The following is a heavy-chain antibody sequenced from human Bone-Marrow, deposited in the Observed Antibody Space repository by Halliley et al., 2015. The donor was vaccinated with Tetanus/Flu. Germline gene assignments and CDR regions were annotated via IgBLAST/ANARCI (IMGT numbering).Heavy chain of an antibody. J-gene: IGHJ4*02. D-gene: IGHD6-19*01. CDR2: IYNNGKK. CDR3: ARLDHSAGWFLDY. Sequence: WIGYIYNNGKKYYLPSPSSRVPISGDGSKNRFSLTVASVTAADAAVYYCARLDHSAGWFLDYWGQGISVTVSS. V-gene: IGHV4-30-2*01.